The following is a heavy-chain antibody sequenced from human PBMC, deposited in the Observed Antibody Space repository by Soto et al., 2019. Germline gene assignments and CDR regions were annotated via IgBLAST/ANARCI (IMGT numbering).Heavy chain of an antibody. J-gene: IGHJ1*01. CDR1: RFIFISYG. CDR2: TSYDGNNK. Sequence: GGPLRLSCAAPRFIFISYGMHWVRQAPGKGLEWLAVTSYDGNNKYYGDSVKGRFTISRDESKNTLYLQMNSLRPEDTAVYYCASTMDTTMVTWALGNWGQGTLVTVSS. CDR3: ASTMDTTMVTWALGN. D-gene: IGHD5-18*01. V-gene: IGHV3-30*03.